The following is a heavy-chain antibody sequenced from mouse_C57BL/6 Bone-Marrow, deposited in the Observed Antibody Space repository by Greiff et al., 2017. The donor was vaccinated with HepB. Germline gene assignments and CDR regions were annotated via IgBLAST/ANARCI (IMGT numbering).Heavy chain of an antibody. D-gene: IGHD2-5*01. CDR3: ARERAYYSNYSWFAY. CDR2: ISDGGSYT. J-gene: IGHJ3*01. Sequence: VQLKESGGGLVKPGGSLKLSCAASGFTFSSYAMSWVRQTPEKRLEWVATISDGGSYTYYPDNVKGRFTISRDNAKNNLYLQMSHLKSEDTAMYYCARERAYYSNYSWFAYWGQGTLVTVSA. V-gene: IGHV5-4*01. CDR1: GFTFSSYA.